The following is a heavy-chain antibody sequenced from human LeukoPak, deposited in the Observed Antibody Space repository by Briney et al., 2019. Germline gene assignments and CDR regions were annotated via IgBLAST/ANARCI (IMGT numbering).Heavy chain of an antibody. D-gene: IGHD3-10*02. Sequence: GGSLRLPCAASGFTFSSYGMHWVRQAPGKGLEWVSYISSSGSTIYYADSVKGRFTISRDNAKNSLYLQMNSLRAEDTAVYYCAELGITMIGGVWGKGTTVTISS. J-gene: IGHJ6*04. CDR3: AELGITMIGGV. CDR2: ISSSGSTI. CDR1: GFTFSSYG. V-gene: IGHV3-48*04.